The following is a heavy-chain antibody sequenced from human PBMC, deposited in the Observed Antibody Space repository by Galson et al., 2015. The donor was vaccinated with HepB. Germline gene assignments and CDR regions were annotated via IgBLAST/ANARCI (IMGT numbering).Heavy chain of an antibody. Sequence: SLRLSCAASGFTFSTYSMNWVRQAAGTGLEWVSYISTTSTTIYYADSVRGRFTISRDNAENSLYLQMNSLRAEDTAVYYCARNPLGQVAAAFYYHYGMDDWGQGTTVTVSS. J-gene: IGHJ6*02. V-gene: IGHV3-48*01. CDR3: ARNPLGQVAAAFYYHYGMDD. CDR2: ISTTSTTI. CDR1: GFTFSTYS. D-gene: IGHD2-15*01.